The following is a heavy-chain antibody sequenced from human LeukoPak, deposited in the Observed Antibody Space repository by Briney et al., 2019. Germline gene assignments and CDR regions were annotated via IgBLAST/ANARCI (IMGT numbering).Heavy chain of an antibody. J-gene: IGHJ3*02. CDR2: ISGSGSST. Sequence: GGSLRLSCAASGFPFSSYGMSWVRQAPGKGLEWVSLISGSGSSTYYADSVKGRFTISRDNSKNTLYLQMNSLRAEDTAVYYCAKVLYGDFDAFDMWGQGTKVTVSS. V-gene: IGHV3-23*01. CDR1: GFPFSSYG. CDR3: AKVLYGDFDAFDM. D-gene: IGHD4-17*01.